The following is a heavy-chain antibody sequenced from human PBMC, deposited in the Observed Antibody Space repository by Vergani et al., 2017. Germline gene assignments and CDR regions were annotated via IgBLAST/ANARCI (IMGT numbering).Heavy chain of an antibody. V-gene: IGHV1-24*01. CDR1: GYTLTELS. D-gene: IGHD2-2*01. J-gene: IGHJ3*02. CDR2: FDPEDGET. Sequence: QVQLVQSGAEVKKPGASVKVSCKVSGYTLTELSMHWVRQAPGKGLEWMGGFDPEDGETIYAQKFQGRVTMTEDTATDTAYMELGSLRSEDTAVYYWATGVRPRRRRGQLLWRADAFDIWGQGTMVTVSS. CDR3: ATGVRPRRRRGQLLWRADAFDI.